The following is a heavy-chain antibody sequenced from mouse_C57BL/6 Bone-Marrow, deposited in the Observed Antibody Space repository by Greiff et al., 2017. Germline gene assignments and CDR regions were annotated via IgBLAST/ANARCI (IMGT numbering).Heavy chain of an antibody. D-gene: IGHD2-13*01. J-gene: IGHJ4*01. CDR1: GYTFTDPT. CDR3: ARSSLMVKEAMDY. V-gene: IGHV1-78*01. CDR2: IFPRDGST. Sequence: SDAELVKPGASVKISCKVSGYTFTDPTIPWMQQRPEQGLEWIGYIFPRDGSTKYNEKFNGKATLTADNSSSTAYMQRNSLTSEDSAVYFCARSSLMVKEAMDYGGQGTSVTVSS.